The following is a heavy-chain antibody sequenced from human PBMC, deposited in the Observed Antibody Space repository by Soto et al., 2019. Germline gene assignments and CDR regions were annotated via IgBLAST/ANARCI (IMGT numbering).Heavy chain of an antibody. J-gene: IGHJ6*02. V-gene: IGHV3-33*03. CDR1: GFTFSNYG. CDR3: AKDQVMRNYYGHTLDV. D-gene: IGHD1-7*01. CDR2: IWYDGSDQ. Sequence: QVQLVESGGGVVQPGRSLRLSCVVSGFTFSNYGMHWVRQAPGKGLEWVADIWYDGSDQRYADSVKGRFTISRDNSKSTLYLQMNSLRVEDTAVYYCAKDQVMRNYYGHTLDVWGHGTTVTVSS.